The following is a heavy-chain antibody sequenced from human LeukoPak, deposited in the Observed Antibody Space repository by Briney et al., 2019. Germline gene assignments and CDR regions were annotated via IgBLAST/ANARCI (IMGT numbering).Heavy chain of an antibody. J-gene: IGHJ4*02. Sequence: PGGSLRLSCXXXGXXFSSYWMHWVRQAPGKGLEWVSYINLDGSSTDGADSVRGRFTVSRDNAKNTVYLQMNSLRVDDTAIYYCARGLLTAVGLGDYWGQGVLVTVSS. D-gene: IGHD6-13*01. CDR3: ARGLLTAVGLGDY. CDR1: GXXFSSYW. V-gene: IGHV3-74*01. CDR2: INLDGSST.